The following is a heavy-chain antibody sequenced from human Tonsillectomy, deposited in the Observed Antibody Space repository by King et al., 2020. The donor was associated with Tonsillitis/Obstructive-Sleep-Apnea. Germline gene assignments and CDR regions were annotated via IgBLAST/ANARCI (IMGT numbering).Heavy chain of an antibody. D-gene: IGHD1-1*01. CDR2: TRNKANSYTT. CDR3: AKELNTTNYYFDYMDV. CDR1: GFTFSDHY. Sequence: QLVQSGGGLVQPGGSLRLSCAASGFTFSDHYMDWVRQAPGKGLEWVGRTRNKANSYTTEYAASVKGRFTISRDDSKNSLYLQMNSLKTEDTAVYYCAKELNTTNYYFDYMDVWGKGTTVTVSS. V-gene: IGHV3-72*01. J-gene: IGHJ6*03.